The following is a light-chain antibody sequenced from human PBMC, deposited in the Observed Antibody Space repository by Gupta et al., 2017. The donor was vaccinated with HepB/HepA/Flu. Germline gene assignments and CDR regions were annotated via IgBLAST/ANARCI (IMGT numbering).Light chain of an antibody. CDR2: WAS. J-gene: IGKJ1*01. V-gene: IGKV4-1*01. Sequence: DIEMTQSPDSLAVSLGERATINCKSSQSVLYSSNNKNYLVWYQQKPGQPPKLLIYWASTRESGVPDRFSGSGSGTDFTLTISSLQAEDVAAYYCQQYYSTPWTFGQGTKVEIK. CDR1: QSVLYSSNNKNY. CDR3: QQYYSTPWT.